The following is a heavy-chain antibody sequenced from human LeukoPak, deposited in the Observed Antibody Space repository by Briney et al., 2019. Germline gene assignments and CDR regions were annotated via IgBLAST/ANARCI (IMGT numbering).Heavy chain of an antibody. J-gene: IGHJ4*02. Sequence: PGGSLRLSCLASGFTFRTYWIHWVRQVPGKGLEWVSRIDRDGTVTNYADSVEGRFTISRDNSKNSLYLQMNSLRAEDTAVYYCARHHFIAAAGSFDYWGQGTLVTVSS. CDR2: IDRDGTVT. V-gene: IGHV3-74*01. CDR1: GFTFRTYW. CDR3: ARHHFIAAAGSFDY. D-gene: IGHD6-13*01.